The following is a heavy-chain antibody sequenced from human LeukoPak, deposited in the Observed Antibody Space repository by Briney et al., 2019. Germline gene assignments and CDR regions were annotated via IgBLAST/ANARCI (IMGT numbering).Heavy chain of an antibody. V-gene: IGHV3-33*01. Sequence: GGSLRLSCAASGFTFSNYGMHWVRQAPGKGLEWVAIIWSDGSNKYYADSVRGRFTISRDNSKNTLYLQMNSLRAEDTAVYYCARGNSYLFDIWGQGTMVTVSS. J-gene: IGHJ3*02. CDR2: IWSDGSNK. CDR3: ARGNSYLFDI. CDR1: GFTFSNYG.